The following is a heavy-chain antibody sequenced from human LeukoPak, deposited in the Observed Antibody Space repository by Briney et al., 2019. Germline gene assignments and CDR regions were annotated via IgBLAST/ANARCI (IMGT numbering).Heavy chain of an antibody. CDR3: ARHHYSSGYYFEDY. Sequence: ASVKVSCKASGYTFTSYGISWVRQAPGQGLEWMGWISAYNGNTNYAQKLQGRVTMTTDTSTSTAYMELRSLRSDDTAVYYCARHHYSSGYYFEDYWGQGTLVTVSS. J-gene: IGHJ4*02. CDR2: ISAYNGNT. CDR1: GYTFTSYG. V-gene: IGHV1-18*01. D-gene: IGHD3-22*01.